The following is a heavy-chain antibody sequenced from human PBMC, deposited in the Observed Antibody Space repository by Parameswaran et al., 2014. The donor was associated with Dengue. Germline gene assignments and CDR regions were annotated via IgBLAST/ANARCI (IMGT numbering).Heavy chain of an antibody. CDR2: IYPGDSDT. V-gene: IGHV5-51*01. D-gene: IGHD2-2*01. Sequence: VRQMPGKGLEWMGIIYPGDSDTRYSPSFQGQVTISADKSISTAYLQWSSLKASDTAMYYCARHNGGRIVVVPAALLMDVWGQGTTVTVSS. CDR3: ARHNGGRIVVVPAALLMDV. J-gene: IGHJ6*02.